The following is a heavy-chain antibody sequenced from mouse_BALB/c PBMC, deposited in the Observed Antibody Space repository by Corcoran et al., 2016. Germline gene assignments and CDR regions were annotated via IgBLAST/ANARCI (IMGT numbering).Heavy chain of an antibody. CDR2: INPNNGGT. V-gene: IGHV1-18*01. Sequence: EVLLQQSGPELVKPGASVKIPCKASGYTFTDYNMDWVKQSHGKSLEWIGDINPNNGGTIYNQKFKGKATLTVDKSSSTAYMELRSLTSEDTAVYYGARRLGRGAWFAYWGQGTLVTVSA. CDR1: GYTFTDYN. CDR3: ARRLGRGAWFAY. D-gene: IGHD4-1*01. J-gene: IGHJ3*01.